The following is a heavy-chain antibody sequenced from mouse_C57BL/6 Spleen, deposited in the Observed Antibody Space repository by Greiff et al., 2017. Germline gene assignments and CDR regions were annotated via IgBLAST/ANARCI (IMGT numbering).Heavy chain of an antibody. J-gene: IGHJ3*01. CDR3: ARGGYGRAWFAY. CDR2: ISDGGSYT. D-gene: IGHD1-1*01. CDR1: GFTFSSYA. V-gene: IGHV5-4*01. Sequence: VQLKESGGGLVKPGGSLKLSCAASGFTFSSYAMSWVRQTPEKRLEWVATISDGGSYTYYPDNVKGRFTISRDNAKNNLYLQMSHLKSEDTAMYYCARGGYGRAWFAYWGQGTLVTVSA.